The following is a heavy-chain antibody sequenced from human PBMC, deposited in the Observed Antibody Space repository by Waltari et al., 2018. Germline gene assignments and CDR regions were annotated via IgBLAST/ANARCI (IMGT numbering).Heavy chain of an antibody. J-gene: IGHJ5*02. D-gene: IGHD3-3*01. V-gene: IGHV3-48*04. Sequence: EVQLVESGGGLEQPGGSLRLSCEASGFPFSSYTMNWVRQAPGKGLEWVSFISISSTTTYYADSVRCRFTVSRDNTNNSVFLQMNSLRVEDTAVYYCARGGRDLEPNWFDPWGLGTLVTVSS. CDR3: ARGGRDLEPNWFDP. CDR1: GFPFSSYT. CDR2: ISISSTTT.